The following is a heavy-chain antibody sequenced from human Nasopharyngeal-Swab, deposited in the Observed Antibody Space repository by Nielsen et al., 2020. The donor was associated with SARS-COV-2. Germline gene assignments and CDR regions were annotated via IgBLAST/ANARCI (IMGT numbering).Heavy chain of an antibody. CDR2: ISWNSGSI. Sequence: GGSLRLSCAASGFTFDDYAMHWVRQAPGKGLEWVSGISWNSGSIGYADSVKGRFTISRDNAKNSLYLQMNSLRAEDTALYYCARDPIPAGGSDGFDIWGQGTMVTVSS. CDR3: ARDPIPAGGSDGFDI. V-gene: IGHV3-9*01. D-gene: IGHD1-26*01. CDR1: GFTFDDYA. J-gene: IGHJ3*02.